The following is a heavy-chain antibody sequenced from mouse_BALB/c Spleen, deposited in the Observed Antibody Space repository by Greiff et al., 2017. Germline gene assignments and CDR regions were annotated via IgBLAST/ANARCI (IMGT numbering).Heavy chain of an antibody. D-gene: IGHD2-3*01. J-gene: IGHJ1*01. V-gene: IGHV5-6-5*01. Sequence: DVKLVESGGGLVRPGGSLKLSCAASGFTFSSYAMSWVRQTPEKRLEWVASISSGGSTYYPDSVKGRFTISRDNARNILYLQMSSLRSEDTAMYYCARDDGYYFDVWGAGTTVTVSS. CDR1: GFTFSSYA. CDR2: ISSGGST. CDR3: ARDDGYYFDV.